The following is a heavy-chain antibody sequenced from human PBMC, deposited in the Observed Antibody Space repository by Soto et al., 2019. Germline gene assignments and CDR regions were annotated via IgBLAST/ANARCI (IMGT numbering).Heavy chain of an antibody. CDR2: IYHSGST. J-gene: IGHJ4*02. V-gene: IGHV4-30-2*01. D-gene: IGHD4-4*01. CDR3: ASGGGVTTTGDDY. CDR1: GGSINTATHS. Sequence: QLQLQESGSGLVKPSQTLSLTCAVSGGSINTATHSWSWIRQPPGKGLEWIGYIYHSGSTYYNPSVKSRVTISIHKSNNPVALRLSSVTAADTAVYYCASGGGVTTTGDDYWGQGILVTVSS.